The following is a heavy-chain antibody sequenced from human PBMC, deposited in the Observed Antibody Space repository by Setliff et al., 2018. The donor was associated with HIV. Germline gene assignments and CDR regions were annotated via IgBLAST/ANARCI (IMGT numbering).Heavy chain of an antibody. CDR1: GFTFSTYG. D-gene: IGHD3-3*01. CDR2: ISSSGSTI. CDR3: APLGGSRFYFDY. Sequence: GGSLRLSCAASGFTFSTYGVNWVRQAPGKGPEWVSYISSSGSTIYYADSVKGRFTISRDNAKNSLYLQMNSLRAEDTAVYYCAPLGGSRFYFDYWGQGTLVTVSS. J-gene: IGHJ4*02. V-gene: IGHV3-48*03.